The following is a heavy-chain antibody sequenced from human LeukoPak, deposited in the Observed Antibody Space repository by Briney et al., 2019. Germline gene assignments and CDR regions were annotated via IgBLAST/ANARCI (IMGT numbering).Heavy chain of an antibody. V-gene: IGHV3-9*01. CDR3: ARDLPPSIAAAGQDYFDY. CDR2: ISWNSGSI. CDR1: GFTFDDYA. J-gene: IGHJ4*02. Sequence: PGRSLRLSCAASGFTFDDYAMHWVRQAPGKGLEWVSGISWNSGSIGYADSVKGRFTISRDNSKNMLYLQMNSLRAEDTAVYYCARDLPPSIAAAGQDYFDYWGQGTLVTVSS. D-gene: IGHD6-13*01.